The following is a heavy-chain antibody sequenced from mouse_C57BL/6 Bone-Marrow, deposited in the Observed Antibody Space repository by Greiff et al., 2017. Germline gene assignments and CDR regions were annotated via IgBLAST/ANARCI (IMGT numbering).Heavy chain of an antibody. D-gene: IGHD3-2*02. CDR1: GYTFTSYW. Sequence: VHVKQSGTVLARPGASVKMSCKTSGYTFTSYWMHWVKQRPGQGLEWIGAIYPGNSDTSYNQKFKGKAKLTAVTSASTAYMELSSLTNEDSAVYYCRGRDSSGPYFDYWGQGTTLTVSS. CDR3: RGRDSSGPYFDY. V-gene: IGHV1-5*01. J-gene: IGHJ2*01. CDR2: IYPGNSDT.